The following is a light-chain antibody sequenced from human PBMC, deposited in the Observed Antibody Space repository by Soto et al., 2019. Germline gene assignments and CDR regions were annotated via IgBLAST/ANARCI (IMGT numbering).Light chain of an antibody. CDR1: SSDVGTYNY. J-gene: IGLJ1*01. CDR3: TSYTRDTALV. CDR2: EVS. V-gene: IGLV2-14*01. Sequence: QSVLTQPASVSGSPGQSITISCTGTSSDVGTYNYVSWYQHHPGKAPKLIIYEVSNRPSGVSNRFSGSKSGSTASLTISGLQAEDAADYHCTSYTRDTALVFGTGTKVTV.